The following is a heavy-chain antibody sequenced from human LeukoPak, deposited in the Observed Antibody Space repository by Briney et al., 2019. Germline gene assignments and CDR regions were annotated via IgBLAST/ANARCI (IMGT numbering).Heavy chain of an antibody. CDR1: GFTFSGYG. D-gene: IGHD6-19*01. J-gene: IGHJ4*02. Sequence: QPGRSLRLSCAASGFTFSGYGMHWVRQAPGRGLDWVAVIWQGGINKYYADSVKGRFTISRDNFKNTLYLQMNSLRTEDTAVYYCARDFSIGWVDYWGQGTLVTVSS. V-gene: IGHV3-33*01. CDR2: IWQGGINK. CDR3: ARDFSIGWVDY.